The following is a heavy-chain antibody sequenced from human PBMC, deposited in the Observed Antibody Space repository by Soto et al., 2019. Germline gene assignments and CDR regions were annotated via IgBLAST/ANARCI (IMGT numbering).Heavy chain of an antibody. CDR2: ISDGPDGA. V-gene: IGHV3-23*01. CDR3: ASESGRTRGMDV. Sequence: EVQLLESGGGLIQPGGSLRLSCAASGFTFSSFAMTWVRQAPGKGLQWISSISDGPDGAYYADSVKGRFTISRDNSKNTLSLQMDSLRPDDTALYYCASESGRTRGMDVWGQGTTITVSS. J-gene: IGHJ6*02. CDR1: GFTFSSFA. D-gene: IGHD2-8*01.